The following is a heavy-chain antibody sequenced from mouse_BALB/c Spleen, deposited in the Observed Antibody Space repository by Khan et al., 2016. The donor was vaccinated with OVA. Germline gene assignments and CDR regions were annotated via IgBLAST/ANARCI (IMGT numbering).Heavy chain of an antibody. V-gene: IGHV1-77*01. CDR1: GYTFTDHY. Sequence: QVQLQQSGADLARPGASVKLSCKASGYTFTDHYITWVKQKTGQGLEWIGEMYPGSGNTYYNENFKGKASLTADKSSNTAYMQLSSLTSEDSAVYFCARMDTTSFDFWGQGSTLTVSS. J-gene: IGHJ2*01. D-gene: IGHD2-3*01. CDR3: ARMDTTSFDF. CDR2: MYPGSGNT.